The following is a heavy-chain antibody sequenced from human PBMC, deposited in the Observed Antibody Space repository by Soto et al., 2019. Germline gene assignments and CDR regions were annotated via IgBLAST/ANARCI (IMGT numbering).Heavy chain of an antibody. V-gene: IGHV2-5*02. CDR3: AQTICRGGSCYSGLEFDY. D-gene: IGHD2-15*01. CDR2: IYWDDDK. Sequence: SGPTLVNPTQTLTLTCTFSGFSLSTSGVGVGWIRQPPGKALEWLALIYWDDDKRYSPSLKSRLTITKDTSKNQVVLTMTNMEPVDTATFYFAQTICRGGSCYSGLEFDYWGKGTLVTVSS. J-gene: IGHJ4*02. CDR1: GFSLSTSGVG.